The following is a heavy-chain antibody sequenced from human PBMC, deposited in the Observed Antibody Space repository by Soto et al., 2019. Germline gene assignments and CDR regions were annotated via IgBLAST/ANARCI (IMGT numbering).Heavy chain of an antibody. CDR2: IYNSAYM. Sequence: SETLSHTYTLSCRYISSNFYYWGWIRQPPGKGLEWIGSIYNSAYMYYNPSLKSRVSMSVDTSKNQFSLKLSSVTAADTAVYYCARRGSGSYHDYWGQG. CDR1: CRYISSNFYY. D-gene: IGHD3-10*01. CDR3: ARRGSGSYHDY. J-gene: IGHJ4*02. V-gene: IGHV4-39*01.